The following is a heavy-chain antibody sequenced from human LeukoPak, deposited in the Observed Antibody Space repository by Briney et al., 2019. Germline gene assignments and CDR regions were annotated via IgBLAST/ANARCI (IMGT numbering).Heavy chain of an antibody. D-gene: IGHD1-1*01. CDR3: AREGPQTGTSAFDI. CDR2: IWSDGSHP. CDR1: GWTFREYG. V-gene: IGHV3-33*01. J-gene: IGHJ3*02. Sequence: GGSLRLSCEASGWTFREYGMHWVRQAPGKGLEWAASIWSDGSHPNYADSVQGRFTISRDNSKNTINLQMNSLKVEDTAVYYCAREGPQTGTSAFDIWGRGTKVTVSS.